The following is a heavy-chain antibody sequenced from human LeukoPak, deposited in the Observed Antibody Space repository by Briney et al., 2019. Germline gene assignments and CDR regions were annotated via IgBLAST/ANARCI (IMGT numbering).Heavy chain of an antibody. J-gene: IGHJ4*02. CDR2: ISAYNGNT. CDR3: ARGIPLLDFRELYPLDY. Sequence: ASVKVSCKASGYTFTSYGISWVRQAPGQGLEWMGWISAYNGNTNYAQKLQGRVTMTTDTSTSTAYMELRSLISDDTAVYYCARGIPLLDFRELYPLDYWGQGTLVTVSS. CDR1: GYTFTSYG. V-gene: IGHV1-18*01. D-gene: IGHD3-3*01.